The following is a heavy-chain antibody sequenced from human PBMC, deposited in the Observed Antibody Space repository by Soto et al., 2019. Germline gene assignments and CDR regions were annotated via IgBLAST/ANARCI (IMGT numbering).Heavy chain of an antibody. D-gene: IGHD2-2*01. CDR1: GFTFSNCG. CDR3: ASCSRNRCYSYGVAV. V-gene: IGHV3-48*02. CDR2: ISDSGATK. Sequence: GGSLRLSCAASGFTFSNCGMNWVRQTPGKGLEWVSYISDSGATKHYADSVKGRFTISRDNGKDSLYLQMNSLRDEDTDVYFCASCSRNRCYSYGVAVWGQGDTVTVS. J-gene: IGHJ6*02.